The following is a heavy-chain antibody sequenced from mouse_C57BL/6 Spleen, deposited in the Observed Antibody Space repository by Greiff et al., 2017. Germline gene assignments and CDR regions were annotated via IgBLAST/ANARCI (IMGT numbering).Heavy chain of an antibody. Sequence: VQLQQSGAELMKPGASVKLSCKATGYTFTGYWIEWVKQRPGHGLEWIGEILPGSGSTNYHEKFKGKATFAADTSTNTAYMQLSSLTTEDSAIYYCARCDDYDYSYWYFDDWGTGTTGTVSS. V-gene: IGHV1-9*01. D-gene: IGHD2-4*01. CDR1: GYTFTGYW. J-gene: IGHJ1*03. CDR3: ARCDDYDYSYWYFDD. CDR2: ILPGSGST.